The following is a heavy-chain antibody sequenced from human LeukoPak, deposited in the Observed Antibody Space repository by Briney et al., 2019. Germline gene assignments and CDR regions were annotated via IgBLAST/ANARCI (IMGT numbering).Heavy chain of an antibody. Sequence: PSQTLSLTCTVSGASISSGSSSWTWIRQPAGKGLEWLVRIYASGFQNHNPSLGSRVTISVDTSKNQFSLNLNSVTTAVTAMYYCASPLFCSGGTCFDYWGQGALVTVS. D-gene: IGHD2-15*01. CDR2: IYASGFQ. CDR1: GASISSGSSS. V-gene: IGHV4-61*02. CDR3: ASPLFCSGGTCFDY. J-gene: IGHJ4*02.